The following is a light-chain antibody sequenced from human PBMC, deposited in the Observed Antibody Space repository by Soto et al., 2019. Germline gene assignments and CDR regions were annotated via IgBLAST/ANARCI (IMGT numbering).Light chain of an antibody. V-gene: IGKV3-20*01. CDR3: QQYGYSPYT. CDR1: RSVTRST. CDR2: GLS. J-gene: IGKJ2*01. Sequence: EIVLTQSPGTLSLSPGERATLSCRASRSVTRSTLAWYQQKPGQAPRLRIYGLSSRATGMPDRFSGSGSGTDVPLTISSLEPEDFAVYSGQQYGYSPYTFGQGIHLEIK.